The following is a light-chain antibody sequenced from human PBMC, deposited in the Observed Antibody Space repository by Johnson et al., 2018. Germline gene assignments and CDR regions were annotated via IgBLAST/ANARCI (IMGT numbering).Light chain of an antibody. J-gene: IGLJ1*01. Sequence: QSMLTQPPSVSAAPGQKVTISCSGSSSNIGNNYVSWYQQLPGTAPKLLIYENNKRPSGIPDRFSGSKSGTSATLGITGLQTGDEADYYCGTWDSSLSAGNVFGTGPKVTVL. CDR2: ENN. CDR3: GTWDSSLSAGNV. CDR1: SSNIGNNY. V-gene: IGLV1-51*02.